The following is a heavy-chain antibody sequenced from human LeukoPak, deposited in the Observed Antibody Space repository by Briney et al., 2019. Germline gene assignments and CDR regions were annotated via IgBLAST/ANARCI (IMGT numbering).Heavy chain of an antibody. CDR2: IYYSGST. CDR3: AITRYSGSYYPNWFDP. J-gene: IGHJ5*02. Sequence: SETLSLTCTVSGGSISSSSYYWGWIRQPPGKGLEWIGSIYYSGSTNYNPSLKSRVTISVDKSKNQFSLKLSSVTAADTAVYYCAITRYSGSYYPNWFDPWGQGTLVTVSS. D-gene: IGHD1-26*01. CDR1: GGSISSSSYY. V-gene: IGHV4-39*07.